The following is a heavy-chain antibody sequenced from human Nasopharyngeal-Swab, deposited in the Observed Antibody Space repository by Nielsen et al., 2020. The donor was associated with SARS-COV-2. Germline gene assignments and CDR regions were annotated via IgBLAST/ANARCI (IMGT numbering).Heavy chain of an antibody. Sequence: ASVKVSCKASGNTFTTNVMHWVRQAPGQRLEWVGWIHAGNGNTQYSRKFRDRVTITRDTSASTVYMELSSLRSEDSAVYYCASPLGPWGQGTLVTVSS. CDR1: GNTFTTNV. J-gene: IGHJ4*02. CDR2: IHAGNGNT. CDR3: ASPLGP. D-gene: IGHD7-27*01. V-gene: IGHV1-3*01.